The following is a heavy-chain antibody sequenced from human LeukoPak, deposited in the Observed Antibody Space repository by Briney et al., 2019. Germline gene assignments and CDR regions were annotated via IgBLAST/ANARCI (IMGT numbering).Heavy chain of an antibody. V-gene: IGHV3-74*01. J-gene: IGHJ6*03. D-gene: IGHD3-3*01. CDR2: INSDGSST. CDR1: GFTFSSYW. CDR3: ARGQYDFWSGYYPVYYYYYYMDV. Sequence: GGSLRLSCAASGFTFSSYWMHWVRQAPGKGLVWVSRINSDGSSTSYADSVKGRFTISRDNAKNTLYLQMNSLRAEDTAVYYCARGQYDFWSGYYPVYYYYYYMDVWGKGTTVTVSS.